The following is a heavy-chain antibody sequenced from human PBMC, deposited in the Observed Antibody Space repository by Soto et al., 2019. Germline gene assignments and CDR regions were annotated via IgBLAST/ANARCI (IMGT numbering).Heavy chain of an antibody. J-gene: IGHJ4*02. CDR2: IYCDDDK. CDR3: AHIVVAGLGYYFDY. Sequence: QITLKESGPTLVKPTQTLTLTCTFSGFSLSSTRMAVGWIRQPPGKALEWLALIYCDDDKSYSPFLKSRLTITKDTSKNQVVLTMSNMGPVDTARSYWAHIVVAGLGYYFDYWGQGTLVTVSS. CDR1: GFSLSSTRMA. V-gene: IGHV2-5*02. D-gene: IGHD6-19*01.